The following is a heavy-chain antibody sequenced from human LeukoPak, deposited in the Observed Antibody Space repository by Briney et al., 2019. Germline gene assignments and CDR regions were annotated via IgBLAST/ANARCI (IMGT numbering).Heavy chain of an antibody. D-gene: IGHD1-7*01. CDR1: GFTFSTYG. CDR3: VRDANYYSDY. Sequence: GGSLRLSCAVSGFTFSTYGMHWVRQAPGKGLEWVAIIWNDGSSQYYGDSVKGRFTISRDNSNNTLFLHMNNLRVEDTAVYYCVRDANYYSDYWGQGTLVTVSS. J-gene: IGHJ4*02. V-gene: IGHV3-33*01. CDR2: IWNDGSSQ.